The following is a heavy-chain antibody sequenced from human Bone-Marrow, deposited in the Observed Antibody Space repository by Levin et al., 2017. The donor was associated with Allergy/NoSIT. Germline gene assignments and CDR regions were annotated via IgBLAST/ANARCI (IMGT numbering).Heavy chain of an antibody. CDR2: ISYDGSNK. D-gene: IGHD3-10*01. V-gene: IGHV3-30-3*01. CDR3: ARDSSLLWFGELFDAFDI. J-gene: IGHJ3*02. CDR1: GFTFSSYA. Sequence: SCAASGFTFSSYAMHWVRQAPGKGLEWVAVISYDGSNKYYADSVKGRFTISRDNSKNTLYLEMNSLRAEDTAVYYCARDSSLLWFGELFDAFDIWGQGTMVTVSS.